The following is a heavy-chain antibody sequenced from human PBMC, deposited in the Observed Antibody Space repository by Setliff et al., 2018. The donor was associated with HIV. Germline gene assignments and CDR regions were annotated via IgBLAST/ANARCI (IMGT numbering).Heavy chain of an antibody. D-gene: IGHD4-4*01. V-gene: IGHV3-30*02. CDR1: GLIFSSYE. CDR2: IGGHGTSK. CDR3: AKDSDAYNFDY. Sequence: PGGSLRLSCAASGLIFSSYEMNWVRQAPGKGLEWISFIGGHGTSKHYADSVKGRFTISSDNSKNTVHLLMNSLRAEDTALYYCAKDSDAYNFDYWGQGALVTVSS. J-gene: IGHJ4*02.